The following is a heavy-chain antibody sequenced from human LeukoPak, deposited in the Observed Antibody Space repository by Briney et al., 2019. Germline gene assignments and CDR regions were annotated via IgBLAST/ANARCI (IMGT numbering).Heavy chain of an antibody. V-gene: IGHV3-23*01. J-gene: IGHJ4*02. CDR3: AKDLSRRGYYFDY. CDR2: ISGSGGST. Sequence: PGGSLRLSCAASGCSFSSYGMHWVRQAPGKGLEWVSAISGSGGSTYYADSVKGRFTISRDNSKNTLYLQMNSLRAEDTAVYYCAKDLSRRGYYFDYWGQGNLVTVSS. CDR1: GCSFSSYG.